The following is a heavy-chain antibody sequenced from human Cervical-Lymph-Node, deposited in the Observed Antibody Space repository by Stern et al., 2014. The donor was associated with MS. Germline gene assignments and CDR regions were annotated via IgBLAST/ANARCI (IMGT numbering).Heavy chain of an antibody. CDR2: ISAYNGNT. CDR3: ARAGFVVVPAPGYWFDA. V-gene: IGHV1-18*01. D-gene: IGHD2-15*01. CDR1: GYTFANYA. J-gene: IGHJ5*02. Sequence: QVQLVQSGAEVKKPGASVKVSCKTSGYTFANYAISWVRPAPGQGLEWMGLISAYNGNTKYAQKLQGRVIMTTDTSTSTVHMELRSLTSDDTAIYYCARAGFVVVPAPGYWFDAWGQGTLVTVSS.